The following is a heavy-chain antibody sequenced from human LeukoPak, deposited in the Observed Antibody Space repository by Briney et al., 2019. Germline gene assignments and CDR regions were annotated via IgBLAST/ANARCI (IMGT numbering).Heavy chain of an antibody. Sequence: SQTLSLTCTVSGGSISSGGFYWHWIRQPAGTALEWIGRIYTSGSTDYNPSLKSRVTISVDTSKNQFSLKLSSVTAADTAVYYCARINYDSWSGYSTGGFDYWGQGTLVTVSS. J-gene: IGHJ4*02. CDR1: GGSISSGGFY. CDR2: IYTSGST. CDR3: ARINYDSWSGYSTGGFDY. D-gene: IGHD3-3*01. V-gene: IGHV4-61*02.